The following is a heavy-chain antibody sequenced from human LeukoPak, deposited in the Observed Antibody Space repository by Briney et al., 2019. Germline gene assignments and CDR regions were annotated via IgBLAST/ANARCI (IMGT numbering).Heavy chain of an antibody. CDR2: IYYSGST. CDR1: GGSISSYY. V-gene: IGHV4-59*08. Sequence: PSETLSLTCTVSGGSISSYYWSWIRQPPGKGLEWIGYIYYSGSTNYNPSLKSRVTISVDTSKNQFSLKLSSVTAADTAMYYCARHEEHGEGWFDPWGQGTLVTVSP. J-gene: IGHJ5*02. CDR3: ARHEEHGEGWFDP.